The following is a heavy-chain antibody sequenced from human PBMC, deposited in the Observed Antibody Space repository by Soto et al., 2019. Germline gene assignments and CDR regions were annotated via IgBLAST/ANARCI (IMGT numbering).Heavy chain of an antibody. Sequence: PGESLKISCKGSGYSFTSYWIGWVRQMPGKGLEWMGIIYPGDSHTTYSPSFQGQVTISVDKSISTAYLQWSSLKASDSAMYYCARQPLSVDGTSTDYWGQGTLVTVAS. J-gene: IGHJ4*02. CDR1: GYSFTSYW. V-gene: IGHV5-51*01. CDR3: ARQPLSVDGTSTDY. D-gene: IGHD2-2*01. CDR2: IYPGDSHT.